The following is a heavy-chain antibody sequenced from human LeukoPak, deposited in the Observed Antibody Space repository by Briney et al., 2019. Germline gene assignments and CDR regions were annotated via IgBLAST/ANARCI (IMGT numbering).Heavy chain of an antibody. D-gene: IGHD6-13*01. CDR3: ASIGYSSSWNFDY. CDR2: ISSSSTYT. Sequence: GGSLRLSCAASGFTFSDYYMSWIRQAPGKGLEWVSYISSSSTYTNYADSVKGRFTVPRDNAKKSLYLQMSSLRAEDTAVYYCASIGYSSSWNFDYWGQGTLVTVSS. J-gene: IGHJ4*02. V-gene: IGHV3-11*03. CDR1: GFTFSDYY.